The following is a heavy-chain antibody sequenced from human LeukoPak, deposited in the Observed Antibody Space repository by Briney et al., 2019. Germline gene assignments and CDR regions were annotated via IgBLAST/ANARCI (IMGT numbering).Heavy chain of an antibody. D-gene: IGHD2-21*01. V-gene: IGHV4-61*02. J-gene: IGHJ4*02. CDR1: GGSISSGSYY. Sequence: SQTLSLTCTVSGGSISSGSYYWSWIRQPAGKGLEWIGRINTSGSTNYNPSLKSRVTISVDTSKNQFSLKLSSVTAADTAVYYCARDSCGDCYYDYWGQGTLVTVSS. CDR2: INTSGST. CDR3: ARDSCGDCYYDY.